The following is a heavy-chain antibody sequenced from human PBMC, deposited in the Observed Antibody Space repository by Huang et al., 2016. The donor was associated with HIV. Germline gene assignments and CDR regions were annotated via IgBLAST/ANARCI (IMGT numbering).Heavy chain of an antibody. V-gene: IGHV2-5*02. J-gene: IGHJ6*03. D-gene: IGHD1-26*01. CDR1: GFSLNTKGVG. Sequence: QITLKESGPSLVKPTQTLTLTCSFSGFSLNTKGVGVGWIRQPPGKALEWLVRIYWDDDKRYMPSLKNKVTITRDTTKNQVVLTLTNADPLDAGTYYCAHIGRLGDYYMDVWGKGTTVTVSS. CDR2: IYWDDDK. CDR3: AHIGRLGDYYMDV.